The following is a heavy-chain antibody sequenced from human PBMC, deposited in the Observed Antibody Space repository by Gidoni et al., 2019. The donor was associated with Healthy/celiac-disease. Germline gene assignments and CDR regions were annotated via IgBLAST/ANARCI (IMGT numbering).Heavy chain of an antibody. Sequence: QVQLVQSGAEVKKPGASVKVSCKASGYPFTGYYIHWVRQAPGQGLEWMGWISPKSGGTHFIQKFQGRVTMTSDTSISTAYMDLTRLRSDDTAVYYCARGHDYGDNERWFDPWGQGTLVTVSS. D-gene: IGHD4-17*01. J-gene: IGHJ5*02. CDR2: ISPKSGGT. CDR1: GYPFTGYY. V-gene: IGHV1-2*02. CDR3: ARGHDYGDNERWFDP.